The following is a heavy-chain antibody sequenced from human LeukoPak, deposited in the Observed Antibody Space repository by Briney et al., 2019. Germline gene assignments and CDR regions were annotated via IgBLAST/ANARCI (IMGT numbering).Heavy chain of an antibody. Sequence: PGGSLRLSCAASGFTFSSYSTNWVRQAPGKGLEWVSSISSSSSYIYYADSVKGRFTISRDNAKNSLYLQMNSLRAEDTAVYYCARDLGRGYSYGGGYFDYWGQGTLVTVSS. V-gene: IGHV3-21*01. CDR3: ARDLGRGYSYGGGYFDY. CDR2: ISSSSSYI. CDR1: GFTFSSYS. D-gene: IGHD5-18*01. J-gene: IGHJ4*02.